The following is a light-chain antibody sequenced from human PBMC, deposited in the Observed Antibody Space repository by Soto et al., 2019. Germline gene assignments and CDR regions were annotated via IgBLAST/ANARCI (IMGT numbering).Light chain of an antibody. CDR3: QQYNNWT. CDR1: QSVSSN. V-gene: IGKV3-15*01. J-gene: IGKJ4*01. Sequence: EIVMTQSPATLSVSPGERATLSCRASQSVSSNLAWYQQKPGQAPRLLIYGASTMATGIPARFSGSGCGTELTINISSLQSEDVAVYCCQQYNNWTFGGGTKVEIK. CDR2: GAS.